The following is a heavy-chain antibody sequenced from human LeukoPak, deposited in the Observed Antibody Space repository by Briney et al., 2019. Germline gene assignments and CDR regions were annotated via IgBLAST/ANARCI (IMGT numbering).Heavy chain of an antibody. Sequence: SETLSLTCAVSGGSISSSNWWSWVRQPPGKGLGWIGEIYHSGSTNYNPSLKSRVTISVDKSKNQFSLKLSSVTAADTAVYYCASHPPYGETLDYWGQGTLVTVSS. V-gene: IGHV4-4*02. D-gene: IGHD4-17*01. CDR1: GGSISSSNW. CDR3: ASHPPYGETLDY. CDR2: IYHSGST. J-gene: IGHJ4*02.